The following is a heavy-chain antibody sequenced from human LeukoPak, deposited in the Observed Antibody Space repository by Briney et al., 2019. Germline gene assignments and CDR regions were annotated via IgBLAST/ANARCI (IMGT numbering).Heavy chain of an antibody. CDR1: GFTFSSYA. CDR2: ISGDGGST. CDR3: ARRYCSSTSCSPFDY. J-gene: IGHJ4*02. D-gene: IGHD2-2*01. Sequence: GGSLRLSCAASGFTFSSYAMHWVRQAPGRGLQYVSAISGDGGSTYYADSVKGRFTISRDNSKNTLYLQMGSLRVEDMAVYYCARRYCSSTSCSPFDYWGQGTLVTVSS. V-gene: IGHV3-64*02.